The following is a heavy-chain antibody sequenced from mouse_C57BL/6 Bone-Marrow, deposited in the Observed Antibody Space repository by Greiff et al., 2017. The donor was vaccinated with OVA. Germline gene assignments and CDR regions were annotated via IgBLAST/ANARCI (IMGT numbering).Heavy chain of an antibody. CDR1: GYTFTSYW. CDR2: IDPSDSYT. V-gene: IGHV1-50*01. D-gene: IGHD1-1*01. J-gene: IGHJ3*01. CDR3: ARDPYYYGSSLVFAY. Sequence: VQLQQPGAELVKPGASVKLSCKASGYTFTSYWMQWVKQRPGPGLEWIGEIDPSDSYTNYNQKFKGKATLTVDTSSSTAYMQLSSLTSEDSAVYYCARDPYYYGSSLVFAYWGQGTLVTVSA.